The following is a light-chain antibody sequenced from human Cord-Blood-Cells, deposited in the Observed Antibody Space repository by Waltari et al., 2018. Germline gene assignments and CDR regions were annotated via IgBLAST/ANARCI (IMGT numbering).Light chain of an antibody. V-gene: IGKV1-8*01. J-gene: IGKJ1*01. CDR1: QGISSY. Sequence: AIRITQSPSSLSASTGDRVTITCRASQGISSYLAWYQQKPGKAPKLLIYAASTLQSGVPSRFSGSGSWTDLTPIISGPQSEDFATYYCQQYYSYPRTFGQGTKVEIK. CDR2: AAS. CDR3: QQYYSYPRT.